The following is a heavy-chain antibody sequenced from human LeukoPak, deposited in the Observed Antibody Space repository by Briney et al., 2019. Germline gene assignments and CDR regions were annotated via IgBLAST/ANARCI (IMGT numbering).Heavy chain of an antibody. CDR1: GYTFTGSY. D-gene: IGHD2-2*02. CDR3: AREGLGYCSSTSCYTWLY. V-gene: IGHV1-2*02. CDR2: INPNSGGT. Sequence: GASVKVSCKASGYTFTGSYMHWVRQAPGQGLEWMGWINPNSGGTNYAQKFQGRVTMTRDTSISTAYMELSRLRSDDTAVYYCAREGLGYCSSTSCYTWLYWGQGTLVTVSS. J-gene: IGHJ4*02.